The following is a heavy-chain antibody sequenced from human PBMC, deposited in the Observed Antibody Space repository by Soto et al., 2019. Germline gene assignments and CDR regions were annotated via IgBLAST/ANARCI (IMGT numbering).Heavy chain of an antibody. CDR3: ARGSGSHLSSYYYYYGMDV. CDR1: GGSFSGYY. V-gene: IGHV4-34*01. Sequence: SETLSLTCAVYGGSFSGYYWSWIRQPPGKGLEWIGEINHSGSTNYNPSLKSRVTISVDTSKNQFSLKLSSVTAADTAVYYCARGSGSHLSSYYYYYGMDVWGQGTTVTVSS. J-gene: IGHJ6*02. D-gene: IGHD1-26*01. CDR2: INHSGST.